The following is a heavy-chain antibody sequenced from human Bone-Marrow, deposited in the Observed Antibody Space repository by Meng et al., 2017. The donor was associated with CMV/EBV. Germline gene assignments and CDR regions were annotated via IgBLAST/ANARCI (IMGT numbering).Heavy chain of an antibody. Sequence: GESLKISCAASGFTFDDYGMSWVRQAPGKGLEWVSGINWNGGSTGYADSVKGRFTISRDNSKNTLYLQMNSLRAEDTAVYYCAKDAVLDYWGQGTLVTVSS. D-gene: IGHD6-6*01. V-gene: IGHV3-20*04. CDR3: AKDAVLDY. J-gene: IGHJ4*02. CDR1: GFTFDDYG. CDR2: INWNGGST.